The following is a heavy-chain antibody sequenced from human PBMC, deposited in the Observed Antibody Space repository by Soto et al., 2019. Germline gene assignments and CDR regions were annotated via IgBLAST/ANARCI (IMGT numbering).Heavy chain of an antibody. Sequence: GESLKISCAASGFTVSSNYMSWVRQAPGKGLEWVSVIYSGGSTYYADSVKGRFTISRHNSKNTLYLQMNSLRAEDTAVYYCARDRSSGWYYMDVWGKGTTVTVSS. J-gene: IGHJ6*03. CDR1: GFTVSSNY. CDR2: IYSGGST. D-gene: IGHD6-19*01. CDR3: ARDRSSGWYYMDV. V-gene: IGHV3-53*04.